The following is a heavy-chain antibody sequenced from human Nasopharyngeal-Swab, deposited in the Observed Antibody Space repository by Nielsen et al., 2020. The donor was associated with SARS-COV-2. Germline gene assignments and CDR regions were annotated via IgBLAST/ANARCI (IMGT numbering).Heavy chain of an antibody. CDR1: GYTFTSYG. J-gene: IGHJ5*02. Sequence: ASVQVSCKASGYTFTSYGISWVRQAPGQGLEWMGWISAYNGNTNYAQKLQGRVTMTTDKSTSTAYMELRRLRSDDTAVYYCARSEIDIVVVPAAGFDPWGQGALVTVSS. D-gene: IGHD2-2*01. CDR3: ARSEIDIVVVPAAGFDP. CDR2: ISAYNGNT. V-gene: IGHV1-18*01.